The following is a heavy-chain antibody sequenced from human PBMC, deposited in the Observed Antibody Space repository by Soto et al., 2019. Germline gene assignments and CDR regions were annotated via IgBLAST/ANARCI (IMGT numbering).Heavy chain of an antibody. D-gene: IGHD2-2*01. Sequence: SETLSLTCSVCGGSIGSSSYYFGWIRQPPGKGLEWIGSLYYTGTTYYNSSLKSRVTISADKSQNQFSLRLSSVTAADTAVYYCGAYCSRTHCYEWFDPWGQGTLVTVSS. J-gene: IGHJ5*02. CDR2: LYYTGTT. CDR1: GGSIGSSSYY. CDR3: GAYCSRTHCYEWFDP. V-gene: IGHV4-39*01.